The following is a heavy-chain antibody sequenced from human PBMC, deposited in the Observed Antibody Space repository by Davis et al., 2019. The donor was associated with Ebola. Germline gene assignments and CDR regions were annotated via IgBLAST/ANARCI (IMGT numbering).Heavy chain of an antibody. CDR3: ASEGYSSSWTVGRGWFDP. CDR2: IYYSGST. Sequence: PSETLSLTCTVSGGSISSYYWSWIRQPPGKGLEWIGYIYYSGSTNYNPSLKSRVTISVDTSKNQFSLKLSSVTAADTAVYYCASEGYSSSWTVGRGWFDPWGQGTLVTVSS. J-gene: IGHJ5*02. D-gene: IGHD6-13*01. V-gene: IGHV4-59*08. CDR1: GGSISSYY.